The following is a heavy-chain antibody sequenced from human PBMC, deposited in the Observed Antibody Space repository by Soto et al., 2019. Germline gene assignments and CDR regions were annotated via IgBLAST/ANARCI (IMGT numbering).Heavy chain of an antibody. J-gene: IGHJ6*02. CDR1: GFTFSSYS. V-gene: IGHV3-48*02. Sequence: EVQLVESGGGLVQPGGSLRLSCAASGFTFSSYSMNWVRQAPGKGLEWVSYISSSSSTIYYADSVKGRFTISRDNAKNSLYMQMNSLRDEDTAVYYCARDPYSRPDYYYGMDVWGQGTTVTVSS. D-gene: IGHD6-13*01. CDR3: ARDPYSRPDYYYGMDV. CDR2: ISSSSSTI.